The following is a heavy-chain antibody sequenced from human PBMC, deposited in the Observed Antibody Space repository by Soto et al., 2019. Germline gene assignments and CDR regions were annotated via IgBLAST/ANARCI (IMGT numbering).Heavy chain of an antibody. CDR3: AAVSSIAARPDKDGMDV. D-gene: IGHD6-6*01. CDR1: GFTFTSSA. J-gene: IGHJ6*02. V-gene: IGHV1-58*01. CDR2: IVVGSGNT. Sequence: QMQLVQSGPEVKKTGTSVKVSCKASGFTFTSSAVQWVRQARGQRLEWIGWIVVGSGNTNYAQKFQERVTITRDMSTSTAYMELSSLRSEDTAVYYCAAVSSIAARPDKDGMDVWGQGTTVTVSS.